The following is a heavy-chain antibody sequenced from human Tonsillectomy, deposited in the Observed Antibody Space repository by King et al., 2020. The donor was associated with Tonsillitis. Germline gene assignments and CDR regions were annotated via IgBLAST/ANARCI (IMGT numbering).Heavy chain of an antibody. V-gene: IGHV3-33*01. Sequence: VQLVESGGSVVQPGRSLKVSCAASGFSFNNKGMHWFRQAPGTGLEWVAMIFYDGSDKHYAESVKGRFTISRDNSKNTRYLHMNSLRAEYTAVYFCVRRTEDGYGGFDVWGQGTTVAVSS. CDR2: IFYDGSDK. J-gene: IGHJ3*01. D-gene: IGHD4-23*01. CDR3: VRRTEDGYGGFDV. CDR1: GFSFNNKG.